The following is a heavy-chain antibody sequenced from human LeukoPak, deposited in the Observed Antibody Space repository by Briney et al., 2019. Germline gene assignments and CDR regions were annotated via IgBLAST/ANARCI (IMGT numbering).Heavy chain of an antibody. CDR2: ISSNGGST. J-gene: IGHJ4*02. CDR1: GFTFSSYA. CDR3: ARGGSIAARPIDY. Sequence: PGGSLRLSCAACGFTFSSYAMHWVRQDPGKGLEYVSAISSNGGSTYYANSVKGRFTISRDNSKNTLFLQMGSLRAEDMAVYYCARGGSIAARPIDYWGQGTLVTVSS. D-gene: IGHD6-6*01. V-gene: IGHV3-64*01.